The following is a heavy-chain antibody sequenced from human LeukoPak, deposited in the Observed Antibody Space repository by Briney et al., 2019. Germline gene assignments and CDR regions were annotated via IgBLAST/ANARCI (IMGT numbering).Heavy chain of an antibody. Sequence: RTSETLSLTCTVSGGSISSGDYYWSWIRQPPGKGLEWIGYIYYSGSTYYNPSLKSRVTISVDTSKNQFSLKLSSVTAADTAVYYCARQLGYYDFWSGYYTVGGISWFDPWGQGTLVTVSS. CDR2: IYYSGST. CDR1: GGSISSGDYY. CDR3: ARQLGYYDFWSGYYTVGGISWFDP. V-gene: IGHV4-30-4*01. D-gene: IGHD3-3*01. J-gene: IGHJ5*02.